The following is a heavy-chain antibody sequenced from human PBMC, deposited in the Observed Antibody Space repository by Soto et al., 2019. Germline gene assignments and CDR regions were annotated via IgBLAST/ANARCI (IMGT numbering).Heavy chain of an antibody. Sequence: QVQLQESGPGLVKPSQTLSLTCTVSGGSISSGGYYWSWIRQHPRKGLEWIGYIYYSGSTYYNPSLKSRVTISVETSKNQFSLKLSSVTAADTAVYYCARLTSGPVYFDYWGQGTLVTVSS. J-gene: IGHJ4*02. CDR2: IYYSGST. CDR1: GGSISSGGYY. D-gene: IGHD3-10*01. V-gene: IGHV4-31*03. CDR3: ARLTSGPVYFDY.